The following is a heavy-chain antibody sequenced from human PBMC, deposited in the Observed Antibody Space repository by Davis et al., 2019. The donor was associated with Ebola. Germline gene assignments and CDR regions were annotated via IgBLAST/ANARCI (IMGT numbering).Heavy chain of an antibody. J-gene: IGHJ4*02. CDR2: INPSGGTT. CDR3: APSSQTVPPDY. D-gene: IGHD4-17*01. Sequence: AASVKVSCKAFGDTFISDYMNWVRQAPGQGLEWMGIINPSGGTTSYAQKFQGRVTMTRDTSTSTVYMELSSLKSEDTAVYYCAPSSQTVPPDYWGQGTLVTVSS. V-gene: IGHV1-46*01. CDR1: GDTFISDY.